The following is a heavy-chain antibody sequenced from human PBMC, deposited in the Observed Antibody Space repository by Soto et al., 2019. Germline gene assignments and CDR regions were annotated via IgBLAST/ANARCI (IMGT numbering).Heavy chain of an antibody. CDR3: ARGMTTVPTLDY. Sequence: QLQLQESGSGLVKPSQTLSLTCAVSGGSISSGGYSWSWIRQPPRKGLDWIGYMYHSGSTYYNPSLKSRVTISVDRSKKQFSLKLSAVTAADTGGYYCARGMTTVPTLDYWGQGTLVTVSP. CDR1: GGSISSGGYS. J-gene: IGHJ4*02. V-gene: IGHV4-30-2*01. D-gene: IGHD4-4*01. CDR2: MYHSGST.